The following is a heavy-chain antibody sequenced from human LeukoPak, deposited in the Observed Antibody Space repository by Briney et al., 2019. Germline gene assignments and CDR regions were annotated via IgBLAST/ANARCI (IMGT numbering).Heavy chain of an antibody. D-gene: IGHD4-17*01. CDR3: ASLGGGSTVTTYLNY. CDR2: IIPIFGTA. V-gene: IGHV1-69*13. Sequence: SVKVSCKASRGTFSSYAINWVRQAPGQGLEWMGGIIPIFGTANYAQKFQGRVTITADESTSTAYMELSSPRSEDTAVYYCASLGGGSTVTTYLNYWGQGTLVTVSS. J-gene: IGHJ4*02. CDR1: RGTFSSYA.